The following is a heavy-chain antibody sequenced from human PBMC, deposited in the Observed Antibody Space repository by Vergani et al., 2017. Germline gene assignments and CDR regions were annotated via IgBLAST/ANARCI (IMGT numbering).Heavy chain of an antibody. V-gene: IGHV5-51*01. CDR2: IYPGDSDT. Sequence: EVQLVQSGAEVKKPGESLKISCKGSGNSFTSYWIGWVRQMPGKGLEWMGIIYPGDSDTRYSPSFQGQVTISADKSISTAYLQWSSLKASDTAMYYCARRSGYYYDSSGLTDFDYWGQGTLVTVSS. J-gene: IGHJ4*02. CDR1: GNSFTSYW. D-gene: IGHD3-22*01. CDR3: ARRSGYYYDSSGLTDFDY.